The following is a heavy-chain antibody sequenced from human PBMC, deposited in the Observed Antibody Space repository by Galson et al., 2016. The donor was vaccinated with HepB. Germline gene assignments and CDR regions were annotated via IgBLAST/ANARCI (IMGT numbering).Heavy chain of an antibody. CDR3: ARGPYYDTLTGYNYGLDV. D-gene: IGHD3-9*01. CDR1: GGSISSYY. J-gene: IGHJ2*01. Sequence: SETLSLTCTVSGGSISSYYWSWIRQPPEKGLEWIGYIYYSGSANYNPSLKSRVTMSVDPSKNQFSLKLSSVTAADTAVYYCARGPYYDTLTGYNYGLDVWGRDTLVTVSS. V-gene: IGHV4-59*01. CDR2: IYYSGSA.